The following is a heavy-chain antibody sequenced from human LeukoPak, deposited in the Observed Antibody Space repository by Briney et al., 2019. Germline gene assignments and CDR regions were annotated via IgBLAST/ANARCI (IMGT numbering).Heavy chain of an antibody. D-gene: IGHD6-19*01. CDR3: ARDLKRAYSSGWYFTLDY. CDR2: ISYDGSNK. J-gene: IGHJ4*02. Sequence: GGSLRLSCAASGFTFSSYAMHWVRQAPGKGLEWVAVISYDGSNKYYADSVNGRFTISRDNSKNTLYLQMNSLRAEDTAVYYCARDLKRAYSSGWYFTLDYWGQGTLVTVSS. CDR1: GFTFSSYA. V-gene: IGHV3-30-3*01.